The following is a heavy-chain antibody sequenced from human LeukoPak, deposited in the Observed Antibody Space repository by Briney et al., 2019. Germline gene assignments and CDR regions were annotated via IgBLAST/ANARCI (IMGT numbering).Heavy chain of an antibody. J-gene: IGHJ6*03. D-gene: IGHD6-6*01. CDR1: GITVSRNH. CDR2: IYSGGST. CDR3: AREATAPRPFSTDYYYYMDV. V-gene: IGHV3-66*02. Sequence: GGSLTLSCAASGITVSRNHMSWVRQAPGEGLEWVSGIYSGGSTFDADSVKGRFTSSRDTSKNTFYLQMNSLRVEDTAVYYCAREATAPRPFSTDYYYYMDVWGKGTTVTVSS.